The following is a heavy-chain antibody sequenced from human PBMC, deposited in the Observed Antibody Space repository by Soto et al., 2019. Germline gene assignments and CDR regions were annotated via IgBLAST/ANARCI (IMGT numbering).Heavy chain of an antibody. CDR3: ATGANFSYGTSRY. CDR1: GFTFSIYA. D-gene: IGHD1-1*01. CDR2: MSPNGNNQ. Sequence: GGSLRLSCAAPGFTFSIYALHWVRQAPGKGLEWVAVMSPNGNNQYYADSVKGRFTISRDTSKSTLYLQMTSPRPDDTAVYYCATGANFSYGTSRYWGQGTLVTVSS. V-gene: IGHV3-30-3*01. J-gene: IGHJ4*02.